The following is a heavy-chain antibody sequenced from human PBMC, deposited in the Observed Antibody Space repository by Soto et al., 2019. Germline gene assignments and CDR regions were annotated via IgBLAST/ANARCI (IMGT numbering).Heavy chain of an antibody. J-gene: IGHJ4*02. CDR2: IYYSGST. Sequence: PSETLSLTCTVSGGSISSSSYYWGWIRQPPGKGLEWIGSIYYSGSTYYNPSLKSRVTISVDTSKNQFSLKLSSVTAADTAVYYCARLRSSSSLDYWGQGALVTVSS. D-gene: IGHD6-6*01. CDR1: GGSISSSSYY. CDR3: ARLRSSSSLDY. V-gene: IGHV4-39*01.